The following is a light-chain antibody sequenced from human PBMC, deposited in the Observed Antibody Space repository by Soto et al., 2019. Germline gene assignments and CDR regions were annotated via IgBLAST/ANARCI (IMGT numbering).Light chain of an antibody. CDR3: EQYDSSPPT. CDR2: GAS. V-gene: IGKV3-20*01. J-gene: IGKJ1*01. CDR1: QSVSSSY. Sequence: EIVLTQSPGTLSLSPGERATLSCRASQSVSSSYLAWYQQKPGQAPRLLIYGASSRATGIPDRFNGSGSGTDFTLTISRLEPEAFAVYYCEQYDSSPPTFGQGTKVEVK.